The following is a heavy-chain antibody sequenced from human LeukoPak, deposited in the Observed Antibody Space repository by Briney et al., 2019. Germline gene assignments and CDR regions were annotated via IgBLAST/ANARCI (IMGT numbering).Heavy chain of an antibody. CDR3: ARGGLIVDRPYYFDY. D-gene: IGHD6-6*01. V-gene: IGHV3-23*01. J-gene: IGHJ4*02. CDR1: RFSFSSCA. Sequence: GGSLRLSCTTSRFSFSSCAMSWVRQTPGKGLECVSGITFSGGSTYYADSVKGRFTISRDNSRNTLYLQMNTLRAEDTAVYYCARGGLIVDRPYYFDYWGQGTLVTVSS. CDR2: ITFSGGST.